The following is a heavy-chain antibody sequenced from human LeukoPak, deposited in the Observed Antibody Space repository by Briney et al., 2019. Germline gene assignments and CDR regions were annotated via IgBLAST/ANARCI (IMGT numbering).Heavy chain of an antibody. J-gene: IGHJ4*02. Sequence: GGSLRLSCAVSGFSFSSNCMSWVRQAPGKGLEWVAKIKEDGNEIYYVDSVKGRSTISRDNAKNLVYLQMNSLRAEDAAVYYCARDIGYGDYWGQGTLVTVSS. D-gene: IGHD1-1*01. CDR3: ARDIGYGDY. CDR2: IKEDGNEI. V-gene: IGHV3-7*01. CDR1: GFSFSSNC.